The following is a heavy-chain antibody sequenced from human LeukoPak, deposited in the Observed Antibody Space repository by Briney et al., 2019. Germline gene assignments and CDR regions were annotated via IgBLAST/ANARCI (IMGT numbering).Heavy chain of an antibody. D-gene: IGHD3-22*01. J-gene: IGHJ3*02. CDR1: GYTFTSYG. Sequence: GASVKVSCKASGYTFTSYGISWVRLAPGQGLEWMGWISAYNGNTNYAQKLQGRVTMTTDTSTSTAYMELRSLRSDDTAVYYCASSTYYYDSSGYPDAFDIWGQGTMVTVSS. CDR3: ASSTYYYDSSGYPDAFDI. CDR2: ISAYNGNT. V-gene: IGHV1-18*01.